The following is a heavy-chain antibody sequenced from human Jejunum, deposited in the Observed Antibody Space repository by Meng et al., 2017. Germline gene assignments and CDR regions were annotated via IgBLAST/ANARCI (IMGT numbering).Heavy chain of an antibody. V-gene: IGHV4-61*02. J-gene: IGHJ4*02. Sequence: SETLSLTCTVSGGSINSGSYYWTWIRQPAGKGLEWIWRIYTSGSTNYSPSLKSRVTISLDTSKNHFSLKLTSVTAADTAIYYCARESSITAPGDFWGQGVLVTVSS. CDR1: GGSINSGSYY. CDR3: ARESSITAPGDF. D-gene: IGHD6-13*01. CDR2: IYTSGST.